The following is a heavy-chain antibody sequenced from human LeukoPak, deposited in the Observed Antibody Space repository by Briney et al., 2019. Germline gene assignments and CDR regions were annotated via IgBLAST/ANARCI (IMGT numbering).Heavy chain of an antibody. D-gene: IGHD3-10*01. Sequence: GGSLRLSCAASGFTFSSYGMHWVRQAPGKGLEWVAFIRYDGSNKYYADSVKGRFTISRDNSKNTLYLQMNSLRAEDTAVYYCAKVGITMVRGVIRGFDYWGQGTLVTVSS. V-gene: IGHV3-30*02. J-gene: IGHJ4*02. CDR1: GFTFSSYG. CDR3: AKVGITMVRGVIRGFDY. CDR2: IRYDGSNK.